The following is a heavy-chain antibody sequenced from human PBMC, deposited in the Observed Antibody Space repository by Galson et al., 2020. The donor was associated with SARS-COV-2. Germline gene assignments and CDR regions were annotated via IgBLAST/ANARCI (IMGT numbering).Heavy chain of an antibody. CDR2: ISGSGGST. CDR3: AKELLRYGGNSEVYGMDV. V-gene: IGHV3-23*01. J-gene: IGHJ6*02. Sequence: TGGSLRLSCAASGFTFSSYAMSWVRQAPGKGLEWVSAISGSGGSTYYADSVKGRFTISRDNSKNTLYLQMNSLRAEDTAVDYCAKELLRYGGNSEVYGMDVWGQGTTVTVSS. D-gene: IGHD4-17*01. CDR1: GFTFSSYA.